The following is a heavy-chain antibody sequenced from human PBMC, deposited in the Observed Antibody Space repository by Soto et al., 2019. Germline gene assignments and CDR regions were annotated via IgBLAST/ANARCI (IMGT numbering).Heavy chain of an antibody. CDR1: GFTFSTYA. V-gene: IGHV3-23*01. Sequence: PGGSLRLSCAASGFTFSTYAMSWVRQAPGKGLQWVSAISGSGGSTYYADSVKGRFTISRDNSKNTLYLQMNGLRAEDTAVYFCAIFPIYDYGYDDDYWGQGALVTVSS. J-gene: IGHJ4*02. D-gene: IGHD4-17*01. CDR3: AIFPIYDYGYDDDY. CDR2: ISGSGGST.